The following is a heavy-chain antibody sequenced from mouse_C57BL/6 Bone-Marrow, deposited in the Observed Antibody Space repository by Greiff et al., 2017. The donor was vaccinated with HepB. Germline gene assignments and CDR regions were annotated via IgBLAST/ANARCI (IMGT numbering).Heavy chain of an antibody. J-gene: IGHJ2*01. Sequence: SGAGLVRPGASVKMSCKASGYTFTSYNMHWVKQTPRQGLEWIGAIYPGNGDTSYNQKFKGKATLTVDKSSSTAYMQLSSLTSEDSAVYFCARRDYYGSSPFDYWGQGTTLTVSS. D-gene: IGHD1-1*01. CDR2: IYPGNGDT. CDR3: ARRDYYGSSPFDY. CDR1: GYTFTSYN. V-gene: IGHV1-12*01.